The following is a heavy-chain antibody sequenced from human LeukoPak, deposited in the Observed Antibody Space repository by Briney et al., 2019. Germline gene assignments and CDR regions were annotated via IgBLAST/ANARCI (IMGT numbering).Heavy chain of an antibody. CDR3: AKDCGYSSSWYPGGYGMDV. D-gene: IGHD6-13*01. CDR2: ISWNSGGI. CDR1: GFTFDDYA. V-gene: IGHV3-9*01. Sequence: PGGSLGLSCAASGFTFDDYAMHWVRHAPGKGLEWVSGISWNSGGIGYADSVKGRFTISRDNAKNSLYLQMNSLRAEDTALYYCAKDCGYSSSWYPGGYGMDVWGQGTTVTVSS. J-gene: IGHJ6*02.